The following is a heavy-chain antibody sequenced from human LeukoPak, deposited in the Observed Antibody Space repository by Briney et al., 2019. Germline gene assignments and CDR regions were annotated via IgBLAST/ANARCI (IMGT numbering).Heavy chain of an antibody. CDR1: GFTFSSYA. CDR2: ISYDGSNK. J-gene: IGHJ4*02. Sequence: GGSLRLSCAAYGFTFSSYAMHWVRQAPGKGLEWVAVISYDGSNKYYADSVKGRFTISRDNSKNTLYLQMNSLRAEDTAVYYCARDVGREEMATIEEPFDHWGQGTLVTVSS. CDR3: ARDVGREEMATIEEPFDH. D-gene: IGHD5-24*01. V-gene: IGHV3-30-3*01.